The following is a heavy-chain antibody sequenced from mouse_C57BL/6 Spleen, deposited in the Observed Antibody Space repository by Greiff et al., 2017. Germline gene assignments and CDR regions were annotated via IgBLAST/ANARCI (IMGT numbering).Heavy chain of an antibody. CDR3: ARSGDGYRAWFAY. CDR1: GYTFNSDW. J-gene: IGHJ3*01. CDR2: IDPDSGGT. V-gene: IGHV1-72*01. Sequence: QVQLQQPGAELVKPGASVKLSCKASGYTFNSDWMHWVKQRPGRGREWLGRIDPDSGGTEYNEKFKSKATMTVDKPSSTAYMQHSSLTSEDSSVDYCARSGDGYRAWFAYGGHGPLVTVSA. D-gene: IGHD2-3*01.